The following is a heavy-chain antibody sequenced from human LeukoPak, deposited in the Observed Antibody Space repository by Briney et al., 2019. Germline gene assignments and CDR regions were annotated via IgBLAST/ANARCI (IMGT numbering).Heavy chain of an antibody. CDR1: GGSISSSSYY. CDR3: ARDGGYCSSTSGSYDAFDI. Sequence: SETLPLTCTVSGGSISSSSYYWGWIRQPPGKGLEWMGSIYYSGSTNYNPSLKSRVTISVDTSKNQFSLKLSSVTAAATAVYYCARDGGYCSSTSGSYDAFDIWGQGTRVTVSS. J-gene: IGHJ3*02. D-gene: IGHD2-2*01. V-gene: IGHV4-39*07. CDR2: IYYSGST.